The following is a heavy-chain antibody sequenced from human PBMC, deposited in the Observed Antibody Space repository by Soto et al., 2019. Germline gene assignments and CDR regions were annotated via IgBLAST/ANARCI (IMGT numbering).Heavy chain of an antibody. J-gene: IGHJ4*02. CDR2: ISSSSSYI. CDR3: ARGVISTVGQLPEYYFDY. CDR1: GFTFSSYS. D-gene: IGHD3-22*01. V-gene: IGHV3-21*01. Sequence: EVQLVESGGGLVKPGGSLRLSCAASGFTFSSYSMNWVRQAPGKGLEWVSSISSSSSYIYYADSVKGRFTISRDNAKNSLYLQMNSLRAEDTAVYYCARGVISTVGQLPEYYFDYWGQGTLVTVSS.